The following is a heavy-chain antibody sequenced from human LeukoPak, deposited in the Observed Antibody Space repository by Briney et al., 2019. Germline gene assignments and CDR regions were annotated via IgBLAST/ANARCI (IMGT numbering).Heavy chain of an antibody. D-gene: IGHD6-19*01. V-gene: IGHV4-59*01. CDR2: ISNRGST. CDR1: GGSISSNY. CDR3: ARGKGSGWYIDAFDI. J-gene: IGHJ3*02. Sequence: SETLSLTCIVSGGSISSNYWTWIRQPPGKGLEWIGYISNRGSTNYNPSLKSRVTISADTSRNQFSLMLSSVTAADTAVYYCARGKGSGWYIDAFDIWGQGTMVTVSS.